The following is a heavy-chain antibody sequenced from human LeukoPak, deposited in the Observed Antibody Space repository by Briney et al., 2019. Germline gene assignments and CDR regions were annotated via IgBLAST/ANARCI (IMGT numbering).Heavy chain of an antibody. D-gene: IGHD2-15*01. J-gene: IGHJ4*02. CDR1: GYTFTCYY. CDR3: AREVLLGYCSGGSCTGGHFDY. CDR2: INPNSGGT. V-gene: IGHV1-2*04. Sequence: VSVKVSCKASGYTFTCYYMHWVRQAPGQGLEWMGWINPNSGGTNYAQKFQGWVTMTRDTSISTAYMELSRLRSDDTAVYYCAREVLLGYCSGGSCTGGHFDYWGQGTLVTVSS.